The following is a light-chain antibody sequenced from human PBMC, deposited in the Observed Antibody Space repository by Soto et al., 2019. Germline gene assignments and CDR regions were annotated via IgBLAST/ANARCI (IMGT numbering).Light chain of an antibody. CDR2: LNSDGSH. J-gene: IGLJ3*02. Sequence: VLTQSPSASASLGASVKLTCTLRSGHSSYAIAWHQQQPEKGPRYLMKLNSDGSHSKGDGIPDRFSGSSSGAERYLTISSLQSEDEADYYCQTWGTGIWVFGGGTQLTVL. CDR3: QTWGTGIWV. CDR1: SGHSSYA. V-gene: IGLV4-69*01.